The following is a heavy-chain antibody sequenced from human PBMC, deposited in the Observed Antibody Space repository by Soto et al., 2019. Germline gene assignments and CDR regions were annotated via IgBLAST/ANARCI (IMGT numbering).Heavy chain of an antibody. V-gene: IGHV6-1*01. CDR3: ARVEAATSLDYYYGMDV. D-gene: IGHD6-13*01. J-gene: IGHJ6*02. CDR1: GDSVSSNSAA. CDR2: TYYRSKWYN. Sequence: PSQTLSLTCAISGDSVSSNSAAWNWIRQSPSRGLEWLGRTYYRSKWYNGYAVSVKSRITINPDTSKNQFSLQLNSVTPEDMAVNYCARVEAATSLDYYYGMDVWGQGTTVTVSS.